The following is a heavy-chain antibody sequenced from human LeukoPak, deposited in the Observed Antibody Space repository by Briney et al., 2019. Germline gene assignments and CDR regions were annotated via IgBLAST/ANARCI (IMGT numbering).Heavy chain of an antibody. Sequence: GGSLRLSCAASGFSFSNYEMNWVRQAPGKGLEWVSYISTSGNTMYYADSVKGRFTISRDNAKKSLYLQMNSLRAEDTAVYYCARDASRWGQGTLVTVSS. CDR1: GFSFSNYE. V-gene: IGHV3-48*03. CDR3: ARDASR. D-gene: IGHD3-16*01. CDR2: ISTSGNTM. J-gene: IGHJ4*02.